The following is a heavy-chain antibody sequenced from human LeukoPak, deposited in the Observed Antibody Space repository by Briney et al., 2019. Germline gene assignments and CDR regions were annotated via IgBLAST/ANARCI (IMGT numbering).Heavy chain of an antibody. J-gene: IGHJ4*02. CDR1: GYIFTSYW. V-gene: IGHV5-51*01. CDR2: IYPGDSDT. D-gene: IGHD3-10*01. Sequence: GASLQISCKGSGYIFTSYWIGWGRQLPGKGLEWMGIIYPGDSDTRYSPSFQGQVTISADKSISTAYLQWSSLKASDTAMYYCARRRFGESPNDYWGQGTLVAVSS. CDR3: ARRRFGESPNDY.